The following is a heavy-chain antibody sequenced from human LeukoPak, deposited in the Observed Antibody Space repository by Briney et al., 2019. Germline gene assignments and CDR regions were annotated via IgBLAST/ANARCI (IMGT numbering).Heavy chain of an antibody. V-gene: IGHV4-34*01. CDR1: GGSFSGYY. Sequence: SETLCLTCAVYGGSFSGYYWGWIRQPPGKGLEWIGEINRGGSTNYNPYLKSRATISIDTSRNYFSLKLTSVTAADTAVYYCARGRGTGSYFYDWGQGTLVTVSS. CDR3: ARGRGTGSYFYD. J-gene: IGHJ4*02. CDR2: INRGGST. D-gene: IGHD3/OR15-3a*01.